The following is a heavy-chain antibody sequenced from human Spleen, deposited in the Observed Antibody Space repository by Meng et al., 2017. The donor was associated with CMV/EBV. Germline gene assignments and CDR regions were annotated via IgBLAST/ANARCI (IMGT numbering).Heavy chain of an antibody. D-gene: IGHD1-1*01. Sequence: TVSGASIPHGGYYWSWIRQHPERGLEWIGFIYFSGVNYYNPSLKSRITISVEASKRQFFLKLNSVTAADTAVYYCAKTDSREGGFDSWGQGTLVTVSS. CDR3: AKTDSREGGFDS. J-gene: IGHJ4*02. CDR1: GASIPHGGYY. V-gene: IGHV4-31*03. CDR2: IYFSGVN.